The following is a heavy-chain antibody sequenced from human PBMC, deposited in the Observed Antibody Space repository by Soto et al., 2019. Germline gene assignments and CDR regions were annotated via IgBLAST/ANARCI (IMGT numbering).Heavy chain of an antibody. Sequence: GGSLRLSCAASGFTVSSKYMSWVRQAPGKGLEWVSLIQSGGPTYYADSVKGRFTISRDNSKNTLYLQMNSLRAEDTAVYYCAKFVIAARLKYFDYWGQGTLVTVSS. J-gene: IGHJ4*02. D-gene: IGHD6-6*01. CDR1: GFTVSSKY. CDR3: AKFVIAARLKYFDY. V-gene: IGHV3-53*01. CDR2: IQSGGPT.